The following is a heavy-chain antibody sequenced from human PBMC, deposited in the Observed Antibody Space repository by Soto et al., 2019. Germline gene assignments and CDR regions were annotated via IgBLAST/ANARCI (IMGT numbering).Heavy chain of an antibody. CDR1: GGSISSSNYY. Sequence: SETLSLTCTVSGGSISSSNYYWGWIRQPPGKGLEWIGNIYYSGNTDYNPSLKSRLAIPIDTSKNQFSLKLSSVTAADTAVYFCAREGGESSDGLYYFDSWGQGSLVTVSS. D-gene: IGHD3-16*01. CDR2: IYYSGNT. J-gene: IGHJ4*02. CDR3: AREGGESSDGLYYFDS. V-gene: IGHV4-39*07.